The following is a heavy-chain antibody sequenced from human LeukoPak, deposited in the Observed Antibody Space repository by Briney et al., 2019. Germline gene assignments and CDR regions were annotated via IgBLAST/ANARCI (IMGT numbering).Heavy chain of an antibody. Sequence: ASVKVSCKASGYTFTSYYMHWVRQAPGQGLEWMGIINPSGGSTSYAQKFQGRVTMTRDTSTSTVYMELSSLRSEDTAVYYCARRVPAAISPGDYYYMDVWGKGTTVTVSS. CDR1: GYTFTSYY. V-gene: IGHV1-46*01. CDR2: INPSGGST. CDR3: ARRVPAAISPGDYYYMDV. J-gene: IGHJ6*03. D-gene: IGHD2-2*01.